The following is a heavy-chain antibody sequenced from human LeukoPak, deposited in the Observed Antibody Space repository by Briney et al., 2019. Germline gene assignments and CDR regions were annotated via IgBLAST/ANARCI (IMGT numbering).Heavy chain of an antibody. V-gene: IGHV3-53*01. D-gene: IGHD5-18*01. CDR3: ATISGYSCGLRAFDF. CDR1: GFTVSSNY. J-gene: IGHJ3*01. CDR2: IYSGGST. Sequence: GGSLRLSCAASGFTVSSNYVSWVRQAPGKGLEWVSVIYSGGSTYYADSVKGRFTISRDNSKNTLFLQMSGLRAEDTAVYYCATISGYSCGLRAFDFWGQGTMVTVSS.